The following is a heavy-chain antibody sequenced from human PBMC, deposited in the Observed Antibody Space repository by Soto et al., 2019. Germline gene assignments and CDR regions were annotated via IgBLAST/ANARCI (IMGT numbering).Heavy chain of an antibody. CDR1: GGSFSGYY. CDR3: ARSSPYSSSFHYFDY. V-gene: IGHV4-34*01. D-gene: IGHD6-6*01. CDR2: INHSGST. J-gene: IGHJ4*02. Sequence: SETLSLTCAVYGGSFSGYYWSWIRQPPGEGLEWIGEINHSGSTNYNPSLKSRVTISVDTSKNQFSLKLSSVTAADTAVYYCARSSPYSSSFHYFDYWGQGTLVTVSS.